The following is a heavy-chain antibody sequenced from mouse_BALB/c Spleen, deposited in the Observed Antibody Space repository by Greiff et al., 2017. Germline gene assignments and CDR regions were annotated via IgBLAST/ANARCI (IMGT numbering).Heavy chain of an antibody. V-gene: IGHV5-17*02. CDR1: GFTFSSFG. D-gene: IGHD2-1*01. CDR2: ISSGSSTI. Sequence: EVQGVESGGGLVQPGGSRKLSCAASGFTFSSFGMHWVRQAPEKGLGWVAYISSGSSTIYYADTVKGRFTISRDNPKNTLFLQMTSLRSEDTAMYYCARKDGNTWFAYWGQGTLVTVSA. J-gene: IGHJ3*01. CDR3: ARKDGNTWFAY.